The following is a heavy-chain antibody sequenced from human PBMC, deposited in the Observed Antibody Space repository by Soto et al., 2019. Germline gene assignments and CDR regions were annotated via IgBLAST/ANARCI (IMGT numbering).Heavy chain of an antibody. J-gene: IGHJ4*02. CDR1: GYTFTSYA. CDR2: INAGNGNT. V-gene: IGHV1-3*01. CDR3: ARDRFLEWLFLDY. Sequence: GASVKVSCKASGYTFTSYAMHWVRQAPGQRLEWMGWINAGNGNTKYSQKFQGRVTITRDTSASTAYMELSSLRSEDTALYYCARDRFLEWLFLDYWGQGTLVTVSS. D-gene: IGHD3-3*01.